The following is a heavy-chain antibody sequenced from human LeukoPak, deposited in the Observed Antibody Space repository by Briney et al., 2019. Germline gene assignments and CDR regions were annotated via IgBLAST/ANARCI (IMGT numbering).Heavy chain of an antibody. J-gene: IGHJ4*02. V-gene: IGHV3-30*18. CDR2: ISYDGSNK. Sequence: PGGSLRLSCAASGFTFSSYWMNWVRQAPGKGLEWVAVISYDGSNKYYADSVKGRFTISRDNSKNTLYLQMNSLRAEDTAVYYCAKDQWELGYFDYWGQGTLVTVSS. CDR3: AKDQWELGYFDY. D-gene: IGHD1-26*01. CDR1: GFTFSSYW.